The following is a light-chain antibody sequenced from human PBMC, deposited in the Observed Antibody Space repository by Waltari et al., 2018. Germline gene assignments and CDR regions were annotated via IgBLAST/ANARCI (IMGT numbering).Light chain of an antibody. Sequence: DIVFTQSPGPLSLSPGDSATLSCRANPRVSNRYLAWYQQKPGQAPRLLIYGASSRATGIPDRFSGSGSGTDFTLTISRLEPEDFAVYYCQQYGSSPQTFGQGTKVEIK. CDR3: QQYGSSPQT. J-gene: IGKJ1*01. V-gene: IGKV3-20*01. CDR2: GAS. CDR1: PRVSNRY.